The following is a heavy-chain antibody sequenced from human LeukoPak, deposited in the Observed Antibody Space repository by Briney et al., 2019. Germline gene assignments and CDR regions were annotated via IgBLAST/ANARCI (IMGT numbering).Heavy chain of an antibody. CDR3: ARDHSNDFWSGSGPLYYMDV. CDR1: GYTFIGYY. J-gene: IGHJ6*03. CDR2: IHPNSGDT. D-gene: IGHD3-3*01. Sequence: GASVKVSCKASGYTFIGYYIHWVRQAPGQGLEWMGWIHPNSGDTNYAQKFQGRVTMTRDTSISTAYMELSRLRSDDTAVYYCARDHSNDFWSGSGPLYYMDVWGKGTTVTVSS. V-gene: IGHV1-2*02.